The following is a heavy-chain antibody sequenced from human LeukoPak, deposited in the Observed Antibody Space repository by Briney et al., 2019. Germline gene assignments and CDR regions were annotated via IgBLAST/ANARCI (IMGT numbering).Heavy chain of an antibody. CDR3: ARDLIVVHTDLYYYYGMDV. D-gene: IGHD3-22*01. J-gene: IGHJ6*02. Sequence: GGSLRLSCAASGGTFSSYAISWVRQAPGQGLEWMGRIIPILGIANYAQKFQGRVTITADKSTSTAYMELSSLRSEDTAVYYCARDLIVVHTDLYYYYGMDVWGQGTTVTVSS. CDR1: GGTFSSYA. CDR2: IIPILGIA. V-gene: IGHV1-69*04.